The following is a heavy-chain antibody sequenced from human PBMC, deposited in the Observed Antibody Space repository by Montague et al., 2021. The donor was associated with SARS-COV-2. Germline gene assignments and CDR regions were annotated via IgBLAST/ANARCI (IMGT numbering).Heavy chain of an antibody. CDR2: ISSTGSTI. Sequence: SLILSCAASGFTVSSYEMNLVRQAPGKGLEWVSYISSTGSTIFYXDSFKGRFTISRDNAKNSLYLQMNSLRAEDTAIYYCASRAPTRIVLMVYAIGGYFDYWGQGTLVTVSS. J-gene: IGHJ4*02. V-gene: IGHV3-48*03. CDR1: GFTVSSYE. CDR3: ASRAPTRIVLMVYAIGGYFDY. D-gene: IGHD2-8*01.